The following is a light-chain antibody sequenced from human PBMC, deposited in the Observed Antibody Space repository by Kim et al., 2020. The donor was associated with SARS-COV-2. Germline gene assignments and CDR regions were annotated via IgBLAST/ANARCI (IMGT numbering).Light chain of an antibody. CDR1: QSISYY. J-gene: IGKJ4*01. V-gene: IGKV3-11*01. Sequence: EIVLTQSPATLSLSPGERATLSCRASQSISYYLAWYQQKPGQAPRLLIYDASNRATGIPARFSGSGSGTDFTLTISSLEPEDFAVYYCQQRSNWPPRLTFGGGTKVDIK. CDR2: DAS. CDR3: QQRSNWPPRLT.